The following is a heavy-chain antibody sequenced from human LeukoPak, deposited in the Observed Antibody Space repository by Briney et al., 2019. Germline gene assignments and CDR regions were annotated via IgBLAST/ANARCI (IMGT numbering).Heavy chain of an antibody. V-gene: IGHV3-15*01. D-gene: IGHD3-10*01. Sequence: TGGSLRLSCAASGFTFSNAWMSWVRQAPGKGLEWVGRIKSKTDGGTIDYAAPVKGRFTISRDDSKNTLYLQMNSLKTEDTAVYYCVRDKGVRLTERFDSWGQGTLVTVSS. J-gene: IGHJ4*02. CDR2: IKSKTDGGTI. CDR1: GFTFSNAW. CDR3: VRDKGVRLTERFDS.